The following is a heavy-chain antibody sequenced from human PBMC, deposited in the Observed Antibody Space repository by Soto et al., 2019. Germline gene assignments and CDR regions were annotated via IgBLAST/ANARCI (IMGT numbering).Heavy chain of an antibody. V-gene: IGHV2-5*02. J-gene: IGHJ6*02. CDR2: LYWDDDK. CDR1: GLSLRTTGVG. CDR3: VQSRCGGDCLEIYSSHAYNGLDV. Sequence: QVTLKESGPTLVKPTQTLTLTCTVSGLSLRTTGVGVGWVRQPPGKAPEWLALLYWDDDKRYSPSLRSRLTIAKDIYEKQVVLTMTNMDTVDTATYYCVQSRCGGDCLEIYSSHAYNGLDVWGQGTTVTVSS. D-gene: IGHD2-21*02.